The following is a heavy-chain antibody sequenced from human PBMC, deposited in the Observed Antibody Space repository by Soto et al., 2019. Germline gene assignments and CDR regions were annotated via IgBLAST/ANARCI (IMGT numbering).Heavy chain of an antibody. CDR3: ARDSRFLQWLLAPPDNWFDP. CDR1: GYTFTGYY. CDR2: INPNSGGT. Sequence: ASVKVSCKASGYTFTGYYMHWVRQAPGQGLEWMGWINPNSGGTNYAQKFQGRVTMNRDTSSSTAYMDLSRLSSDDTAVYYCARDSRFLQWLLAPPDNWFDPWGQGTRGTV. J-gene: IGHJ5*02. V-gene: IGHV1-2*02. D-gene: IGHD3-3*01.